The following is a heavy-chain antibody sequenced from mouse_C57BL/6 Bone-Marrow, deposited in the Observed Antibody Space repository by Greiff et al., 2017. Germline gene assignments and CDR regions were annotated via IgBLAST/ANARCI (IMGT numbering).Heavy chain of an antibody. CDR3: ARQGGWLTHYYAMDY. CDR2: IWSDGST. Sequence: QVQLKESGPGLVAPSQSLSITCTVSGFSLTSYGVHWVRQPPGKGLEWLVVIWSDGSTTYNSALKSRLSISKDNSKSQVFLKMNSLQTDDTAMYYCARQGGWLTHYYAMDYWGQGTSVTVSS. V-gene: IGHV2-6-1*01. D-gene: IGHD2-3*01. CDR1: GFSLTSYG. J-gene: IGHJ4*01.